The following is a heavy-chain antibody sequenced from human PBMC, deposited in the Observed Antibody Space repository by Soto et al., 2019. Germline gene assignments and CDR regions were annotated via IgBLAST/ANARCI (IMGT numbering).Heavy chain of an antibody. J-gene: IGHJ4*02. D-gene: IGHD5-12*01. CDR3: ARDGDGYNY. CDR2: IYSSGST. CDR1: GGSVSSGSYY. Sequence: QVQLQESGPGLVKPSETLSLTCTVSGGSVSSGSYYWSWIRQPPGKGLEWIGYIYSSGSTSYNPPLKSRVTSSEATSKNQFSLKLSAVTAADTAVYYCARDGDGYNYWGQGTLVTVSS. V-gene: IGHV4-61*01.